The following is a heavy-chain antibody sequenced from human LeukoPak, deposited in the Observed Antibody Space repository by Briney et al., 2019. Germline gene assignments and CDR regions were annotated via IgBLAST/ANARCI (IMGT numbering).Heavy chain of an antibody. D-gene: IGHD1-1*01. CDR1: GFSFSSYA. CDR3: AKASIGYNGIYDAFDI. CDR2: IGGGGSPT. J-gene: IGHJ3*02. Sequence: GGSLRLSCAASGFSFSSYAMNWVRLAPGRGLEWVSHIGGGGSPTFYSDSVRGRFTISRDNSKGTLSLQMTSLRVDDTAVYFCAKASIGYNGIYDAFDIWGQGTLDTVSS. V-gene: IGHV3-23*01.